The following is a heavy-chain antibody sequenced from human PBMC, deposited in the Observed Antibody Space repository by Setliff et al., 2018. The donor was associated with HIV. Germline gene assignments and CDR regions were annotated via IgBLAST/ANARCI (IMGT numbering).Heavy chain of an antibody. CDR1: GGTFSSYA. J-gene: IGHJ3*02. D-gene: IGHD5-18*01. CDR3: AKMHTAMDPDTFDI. Sequence: ASVKVSCKASGGTFSSYAISWVRQAPGQGLEWMGWINPNNGGTNYAQKFQGRVTMTRDTSISTAYMELSRLRSDDTAVYYCAKMHTAMDPDTFDIWGQGTMVT. CDR2: INPNNGGT. V-gene: IGHV1-2*02.